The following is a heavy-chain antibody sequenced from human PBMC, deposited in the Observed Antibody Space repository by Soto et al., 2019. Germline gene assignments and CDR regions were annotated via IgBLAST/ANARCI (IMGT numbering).Heavy chain of an antibody. CDR3: ATAHDYGDY. Sequence: EVQLLESGGGLVQPGGSLRLSCAASGFTFSSYAMSWVRQAPGKGLEWVSAISGSGGSTYYADSVKGRFTISRDNSKNALYLQMKSLRAEDTAAYSCATAHDYGDYVGQGTLVTVSS. V-gene: IGHV3-23*01. CDR1: GFTFSSYA. J-gene: IGHJ4*02. CDR2: ISGSGGST.